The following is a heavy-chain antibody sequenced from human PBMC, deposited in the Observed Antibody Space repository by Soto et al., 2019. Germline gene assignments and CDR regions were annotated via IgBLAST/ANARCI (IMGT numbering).Heavy chain of an antibody. CDR1: GYTFTGYY. CDR2: INPNSGGT. V-gene: IGHV1-2*02. D-gene: IGHD1-7*01. Sequence: VASVKVSCKASGYTFTGYYMHWVRQAPGQGLEWMGWINPNSGGTNYAQKFQGRVTMTRDTSISTAYMELSRLRSDDTAVYYCARVTNWNSPTYSYWGQGTLVAVSS. J-gene: IGHJ4*02. CDR3: ARVTNWNSPTYSY.